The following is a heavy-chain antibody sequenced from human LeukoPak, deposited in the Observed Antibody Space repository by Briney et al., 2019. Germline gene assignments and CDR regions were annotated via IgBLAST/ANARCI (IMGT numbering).Heavy chain of an antibody. CDR1: GGTFSSYT. V-gene: IGHV1-69*08. CDR3: ARPPLYSSSWYQEEYYFDY. D-gene: IGHD6-13*01. Sequence: SVKVSCKASGGTFSSYTISWVRQAPGQGLEWMGRIIPILGTANYAQKFQGRVPITADESTSTAYMELSSLRSEDTAVYYCARPPLYSSSWYQEEYYFDYWGQGTLVTVSS. CDR2: IIPILGTA. J-gene: IGHJ4*02.